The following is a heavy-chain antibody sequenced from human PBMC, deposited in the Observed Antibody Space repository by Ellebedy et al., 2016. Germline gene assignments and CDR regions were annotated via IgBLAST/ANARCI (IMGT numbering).Heavy chain of an antibody. Sequence: GESLKISCAASGFPFNIAGMTWVRQAPGKGLEWVATIVFSGTAAYYSDSVKGRFIISRDNAKNSVFLQMNSLRVEDTAVYYCARDGSEWSRDYWGQGTLVTVSS. CDR1: GFPFNIAG. J-gene: IGHJ4*02. V-gene: IGHV3-21*01. CDR2: IVFSGTAA. CDR3: ARDGSEWSRDY. D-gene: IGHD3-3*01.